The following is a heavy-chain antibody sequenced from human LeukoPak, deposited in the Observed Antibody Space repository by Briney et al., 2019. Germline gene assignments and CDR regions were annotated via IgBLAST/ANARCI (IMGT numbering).Heavy chain of an antibody. CDR3: ARAYNSGWYGDFDY. V-gene: IGHV3-30*04. CDR2: ISYDGSNK. Sequence: PGRSLRLSCAASGFTFSSYAMHWVRQAPGKGLEWVAVISYDGSNKYYADSVKGRFNISGDNSKNTLYLQMNSLRAEDTAVYYCARAYNSGWYGDFDYWGQGILVTVSS. D-gene: IGHD6-19*01. J-gene: IGHJ4*02. CDR1: GFTFSSYA.